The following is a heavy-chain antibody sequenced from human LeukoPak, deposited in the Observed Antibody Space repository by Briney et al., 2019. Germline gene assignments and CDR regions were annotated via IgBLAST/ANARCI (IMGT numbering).Heavy chain of an antibody. J-gene: IGHJ4*02. D-gene: IGHD3-22*01. CDR1: GYTFTSYG. CDR3: ARELYGFTSGYFSD. CDR2: ISVYNGNI. V-gene: IGHV1-18*01. Sequence: GASVKVSCKASGYTFTSYGISWVRQAPGQGLEWVGWISVYNGNIHYAQKFQGRVTMTTDTSTSTAYMEVRSLTSDDTAVYYCARELYGFTSGYFSDWGQGTLVTVSS.